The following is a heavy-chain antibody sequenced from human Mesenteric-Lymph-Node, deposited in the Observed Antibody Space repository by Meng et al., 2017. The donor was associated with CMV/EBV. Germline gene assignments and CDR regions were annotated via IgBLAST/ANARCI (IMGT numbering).Heavy chain of an antibody. Sequence: GESLKISCAAYGFTLSTYGMNWVRQAPGKGLEWVSFISLSSNYKHYIDSVEGRFTISRDNAKNSLYLQMNSLRVEDTAVYYCARDECGGDCYQTDGFDYWGQGTLVTVSS. J-gene: IGHJ4*02. D-gene: IGHD2-21*01. CDR3: ARDECGGDCYQTDGFDY. CDR2: ISLSSNYK. CDR1: GFTLSTYG. V-gene: IGHV3-21*01.